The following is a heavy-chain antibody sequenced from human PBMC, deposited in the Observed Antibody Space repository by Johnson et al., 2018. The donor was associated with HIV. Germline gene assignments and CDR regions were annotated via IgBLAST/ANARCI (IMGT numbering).Heavy chain of an antibody. CDR3: ARDRGRGSEDAFDI. Sequence: QVQLVESGGGLVKPGGSLRLSCAASGFPISRFAVHWIRQAPGKGLEWVGVTSYDGRKTHYADSVQGRLTISRDNAKNSLYLQMSSLRAEDTALYYCARDRGRGSEDAFDIWGQGTMVTVSS. D-gene: IGHD2-15*01. V-gene: IGHV3-30*04. CDR2: TSYDGRKT. CDR1: GFPISRFA. J-gene: IGHJ3*02.